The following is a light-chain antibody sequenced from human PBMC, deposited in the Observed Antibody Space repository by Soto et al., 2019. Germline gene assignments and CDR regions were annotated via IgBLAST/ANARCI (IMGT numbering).Light chain of an antibody. CDR1: SSDIGGHNY. V-gene: IGLV2-8*01. CDR3: TSYAGSNVV. CDR2: EVT. Sequence: QPVLTQPPSASGSPGQSVTISCTGTSSDIGGHNYVSWYKHHPGKVPKLVIYEVTKRPSGVPDRFSGSKYGNTASLTVSGIQAEDEADYYCTSYAGSNVVFGGGTKLTVL. J-gene: IGLJ2*01.